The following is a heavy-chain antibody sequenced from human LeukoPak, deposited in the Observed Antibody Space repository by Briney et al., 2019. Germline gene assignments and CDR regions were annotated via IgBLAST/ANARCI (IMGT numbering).Heavy chain of an antibody. CDR1: GGSISSYY. V-gene: IGHV4-4*07. CDR2: IYNSGST. D-gene: IGHD3-22*01. J-gene: IGHJ3*01. Sequence: SETLSLTCTVSGGSISSYYWSWIRQPAGKGLEWIGRIYNSGSTNYNPSLKSRVTMSVDTSKNQFSLKLSSVTAADTAVYYCARVGYDSSGYPSWLDYWGQGTMVTVSS. CDR3: ARVGYDSSGYPSWLDY.